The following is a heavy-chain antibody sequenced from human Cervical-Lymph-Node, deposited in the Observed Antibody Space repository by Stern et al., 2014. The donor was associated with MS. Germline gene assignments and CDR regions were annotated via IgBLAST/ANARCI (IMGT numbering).Heavy chain of an antibody. CDR2: VNPNSGKA. J-gene: IGHJ5*02. D-gene: IGHD3-3*01. CDR3: ARVLTRDFNNWFDP. CDR1: GYAFTSYD. Sequence: VHLVESGAEVKKPGASVKVSCKASGYAFTSYDISWVRQATGEGLEWMGWVNPNSGKAGYAEKFQGRVTMTRNTSIDTAYMELSSLRPNDTAVYYCARVLTRDFNNWFDPWGQGTLVTVSS. V-gene: IGHV1-8*01.